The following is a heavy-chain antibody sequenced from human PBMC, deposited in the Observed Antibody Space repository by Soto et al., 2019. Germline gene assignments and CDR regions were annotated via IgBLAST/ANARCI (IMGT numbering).Heavy chain of an antibody. CDR1: GYTFTSYG. CDR3: ARDTSVAGILEVWFDP. CDR2: ISAYNGNT. D-gene: IGHD6-19*01. J-gene: IGHJ5*02. V-gene: IGHV1-18*01. Sequence: QVQLVQSGAEVKKPGASVKVSCKASGYTFTSYGISWVRQAPGQGLEWMGWISAYNGNTNYAQKLQGRVTMTTDTSTSTAYMEVRSLRSDDTAVYYCARDTSVAGILEVWFDPWGQGTLVTVSS.